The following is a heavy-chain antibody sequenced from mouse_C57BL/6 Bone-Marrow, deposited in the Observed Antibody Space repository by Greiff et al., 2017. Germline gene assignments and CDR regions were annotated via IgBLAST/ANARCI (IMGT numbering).Heavy chain of an antibody. J-gene: IGHJ3*01. CDR3: ARKAGGNYAWFAY. CDR1: GYAFSSSW. CDR2: SYPGDGDT. D-gene: IGHD2-1*01. V-gene: IGHV1-82*01. Sequence: VQLQQSGPELVKPGASVKISCKASGYAFSSSWMNWVKQRPGKGLEWIGRSYPGDGDTNYNGKFKGKATLTADKSSSTAYMQLSSLTSEDSAVYFCARKAGGNYAWFAYWGQGTLVTVSA.